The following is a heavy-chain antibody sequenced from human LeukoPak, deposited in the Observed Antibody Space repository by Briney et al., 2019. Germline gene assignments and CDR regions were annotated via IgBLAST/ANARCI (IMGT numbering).Heavy chain of an antibody. CDR1: GYSISSGYY. CDR2: IYHSGST. CDR3: ARRLNPDY. J-gene: IGHJ4*02. D-gene: IGHD2-8*01. Sequence: SETLSLTCAVSGYSISSGYYWGWIRQPPGKGLEWIGSIYHSGSTYYNPSLKSRVTILVDTSKNQFSLKLSSVTAADTAVYYCARRLNPDYWGQGTLVTVSS. V-gene: IGHV4-38-2*01.